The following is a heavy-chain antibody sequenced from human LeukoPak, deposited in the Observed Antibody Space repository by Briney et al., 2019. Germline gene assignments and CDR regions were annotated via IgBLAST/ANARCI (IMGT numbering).Heavy chain of an antibody. D-gene: IGHD6-13*01. Sequence: SVKVSCKASGGTFSSYAISWVRQAPGQGLEWMGGIIPIFGTATYAQKFQGRVTITADESTSTAYMELSSLRSEDTAVYYCARGASSSWYVFGAFDISGQGTMVTVSS. J-gene: IGHJ3*02. CDR3: ARGASSSWYVFGAFDI. CDR2: IIPIFGTA. CDR1: GGTFSSYA. V-gene: IGHV1-69*13.